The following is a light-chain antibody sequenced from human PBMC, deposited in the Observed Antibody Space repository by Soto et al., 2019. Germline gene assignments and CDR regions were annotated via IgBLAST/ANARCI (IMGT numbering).Light chain of an antibody. CDR1: QSVNTH. Sequence: EIVLTQSPATLSLSPGERATLTCRASQSVNTHLAWYQHKAGQAPRLLIFDASHRATGIPTRFSGSGSGTDFTLTISNLETEDFAVYFCQQRTDWPTFGGGTKVEI. CDR3: QQRTDWPT. V-gene: IGKV3-11*01. J-gene: IGKJ4*01. CDR2: DAS.